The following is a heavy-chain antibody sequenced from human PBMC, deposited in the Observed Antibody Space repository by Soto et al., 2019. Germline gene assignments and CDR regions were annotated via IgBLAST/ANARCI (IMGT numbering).Heavy chain of an antibody. J-gene: IGHJ3*02. CDR2: INPSGGST. CDR3: ARDKRKRLRYFDWLLPLDDAFDI. Sequence: ASVKVSCKASGYTFTSYYMHWVRQAPGQGLEWMGIINPSGGSTSYAQKFQGRVTMTRDTSTSTVYMELSSLRSEDTAVYYCARDKRKRLRYFDWLLPLDDAFDIWGQGTMVTVSS. V-gene: IGHV1-46*03. CDR1: GYTFTSYY. D-gene: IGHD3-9*01.